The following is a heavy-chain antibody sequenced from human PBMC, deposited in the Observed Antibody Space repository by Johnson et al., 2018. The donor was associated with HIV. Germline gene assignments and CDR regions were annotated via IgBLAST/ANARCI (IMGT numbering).Heavy chain of an antibody. D-gene: IGHD4-11*01. Sequence: RLVESGGGVVQPGRSLRLSCAASGFTFSSYGMHWVRQAPGKGLEWVAVISYDGSNKYYADSVKGRFTTSRDNDKNSFFLQMNSLRDADTAVYYCARGLGWDTNLAFDIWGQGTVVTVSS. CDR3: ARGLGWDTNLAFDI. CDR1: GFTFSSYG. V-gene: IGHV3-30*03. CDR2: ISYDGSNK. J-gene: IGHJ3*02.